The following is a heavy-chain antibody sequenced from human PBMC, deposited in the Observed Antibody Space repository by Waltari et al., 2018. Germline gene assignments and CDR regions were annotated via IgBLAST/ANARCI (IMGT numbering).Heavy chain of an antibody. CDR3: AREEAGSHFNS. CDR1: GFSISSDA. J-gene: IGHJ5*02. V-gene: IGHV3-30*01. Sequence: QVHLVESGGGVVQPGRSLRLSWAASGFSISSDAMHWVRQAPGKGLEWVAVTSYDGSNIYYADSVKGRLTISRDNSKNTVYLQMNSLRAEDTAVYYCAREEAGSHFNSWGQGTLVSVSS. CDR2: TSYDGSNI. D-gene: IGHD6-13*01.